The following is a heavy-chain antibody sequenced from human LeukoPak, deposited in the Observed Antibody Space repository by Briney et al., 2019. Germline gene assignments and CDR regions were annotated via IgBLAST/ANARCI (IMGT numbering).Heavy chain of an antibody. D-gene: IGHD1-26*01. Sequence: PGRSLRLSCAASGFTFSSYGMHWVRQAPGKGLEWVAVISYDGSNKYYADSVKGRFTISRYNSKNTLYLQMNSLRAEDTAVYYCAKYSGSYFDYWGQGTLVTVSS. CDR3: AKYSGSYFDY. CDR2: ISYDGSNK. V-gene: IGHV3-30*18. CDR1: GFTFSSYG. J-gene: IGHJ4*02.